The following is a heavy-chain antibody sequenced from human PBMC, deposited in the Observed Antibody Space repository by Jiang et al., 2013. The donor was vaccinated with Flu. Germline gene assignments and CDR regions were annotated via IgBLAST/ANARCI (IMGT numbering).Heavy chain of an antibody. D-gene: IGHD7-27*01. CDR2: IYGDDDK. Sequence: RPTQTLTLTCAFSGFSLSTSAVGVGWIRQPPGKALEWLSVIYGDDDKRYSPSLKSRLTIVKDTSKNQVVLTMTNMDPVDSATYYCAHGRVPLPGRRLLFDYWGQGTLVTVSS. J-gene: IGHJ4*02. CDR3: AHGRVPLPGRRLLFDY. V-gene: IGHV2-5*02. CDR1: GFSLSTSAVG.